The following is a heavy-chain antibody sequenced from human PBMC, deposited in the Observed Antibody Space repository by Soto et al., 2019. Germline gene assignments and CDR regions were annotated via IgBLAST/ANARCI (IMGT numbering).Heavy chain of an antibody. Sequence: QVQLVESGGGVVQPGRSLRLSCAASGFTLSDYAIHWVRQAPGKGLEWVAAISYDGNNKYYADSVKGRFTISRDNSKNTLYLQMNSLRADDTAVFYCAREVAAGGTWNFDYWGQGTLVTVAS. D-gene: IGHD6-13*01. CDR2: ISYDGNNK. J-gene: IGHJ4*02. CDR1: GFTLSDYA. V-gene: IGHV3-30-3*01. CDR3: AREVAAGGTWNFDY.